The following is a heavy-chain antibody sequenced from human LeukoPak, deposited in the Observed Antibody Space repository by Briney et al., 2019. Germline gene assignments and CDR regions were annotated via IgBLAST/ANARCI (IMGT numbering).Heavy chain of an antibody. CDR3: ARIPGIAVAGPMYFDY. D-gene: IGHD6-19*01. J-gene: IGHJ4*02. CDR2: IYPGDSDT. Sequence: GESLKISCKGSGYSFTSYWIGWVRQMPGKGLEWMGIIYPGDSDTRYSPSFQGQVTISADKSISTAYLQWSSLKASDTAMYYCARIPGIAVAGPMYFDYWGQGTLVTVSS. CDR1: GYSFTSYW. V-gene: IGHV5-51*01.